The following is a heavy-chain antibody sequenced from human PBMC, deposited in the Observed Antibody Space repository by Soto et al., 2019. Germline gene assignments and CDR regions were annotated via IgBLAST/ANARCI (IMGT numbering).Heavy chain of an antibody. CDR3: ARQFRVYGDYVGYFDY. CDR2: IYYSGST. J-gene: IGHJ4*02. D-gene: IGHD4-17*01. Sequence: QVQLQESGPGLVKPSETLSLTCTVSGGSVSSGSYYWSWIRQPPGKGLEWIGYIYYSGSTNYNPSLKSRVTISVDTSKNQFSLKLSSVTAADTAVYYCARQFRVYGDYVGYFDYWGQGTLVTVSS. CDR1: GGSVSSGSYY. V-gene: IGHV4-61*01.